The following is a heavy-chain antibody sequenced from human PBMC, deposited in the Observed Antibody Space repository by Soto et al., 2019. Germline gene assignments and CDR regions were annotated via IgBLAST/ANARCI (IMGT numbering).Heavy chain of an antibody. CDR1: GGTFGIYP. V-gene: IGHV1-69*04. CDR2: IIPIFSIG. D-gene: IGHD1-1*01. J-gene: IGHJ4*02. CDR3: ARDAGDTTAPGNYFAS. Sequence: QVQLVQSGAEVKKPGSSVKVSCQASGGTFGIYPISWVRQAPGQGLEWMGRIIPIFSIGDTSQKFQGRVTITADKTTSTAYMELSGLRSDDTAVSYCARDAGDTTAPGNYFASWGQGTLVTVSS.